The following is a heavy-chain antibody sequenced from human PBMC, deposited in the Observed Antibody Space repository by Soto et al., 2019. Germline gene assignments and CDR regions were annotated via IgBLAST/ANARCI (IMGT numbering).Heavy chain of an antibody. CDR1: GGSISSGGYY. D-gene: IGHD4-17*01. J-gene: IGHJ4*02. CDR2: IYYSGST. Sequence: SETLSLTCTVSGGSISSGGYYWSWIRQHPGKGLKWIGYIYYSGSTYYNPSLKSRVTISVDTSKNQFSLKLSSVTAADTAVYYCARRRDYGDYDDFDYWGQGTLVTVSS. CDR3: ARRRDYGDYDDFDY. V-gene: IGHV4-31*03.